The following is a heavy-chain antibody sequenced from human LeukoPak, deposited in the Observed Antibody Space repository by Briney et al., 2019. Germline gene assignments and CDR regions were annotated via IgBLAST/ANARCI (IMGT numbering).Heavy chain of an antibody. J-gene: IGHJ4*02. CDR3: AHGQTGVDQFDY. CDR1: GFSLSTSGVC. Sequence: SGPTLVNPTQTLTLTCTFSGFSLSTSGVCVGRIRQPSGKALEWLALIYWDDDKRYSPSLKSRLTITKDTSKDQVVLTMTNMDPVDTATYYCAHGQTGVDQFDYWGQGTLVTVSS. V-gene: IGHV2-5*02. CDR2: IYWDDDK. D-gene: IGHD3-3*01.